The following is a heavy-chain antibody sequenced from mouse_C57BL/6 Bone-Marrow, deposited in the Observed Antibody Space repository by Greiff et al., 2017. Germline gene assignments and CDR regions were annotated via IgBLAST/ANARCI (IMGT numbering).Heavy chain of an antibody. J-gene: IGHJ1*03. CDR2: ISYDGST. CDR3: AREGGIYYLWYFDV. Sequence: EVQRVESGPGLVKPSQSLSLTCSVTGYSITSGYYWNWIRQFPGNKLEWMGYISYDGSTNYNPSLKNRISITRDTSKNQFFLKLNSVTTEYTATYYCAREGGIYYLWYFDVWGTGTTVTVSS. CDR1: GYSITSGYY. D-gene: IGHD1-1*01. V-gene: IGHV3-6*01.